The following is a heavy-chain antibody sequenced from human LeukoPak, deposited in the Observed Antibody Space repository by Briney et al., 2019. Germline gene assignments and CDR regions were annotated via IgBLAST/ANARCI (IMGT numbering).Heavy chain of an antibody. Sequence: SGPTLVNPTQTLTLTCTFSGFSLSTSGMCVSWIRQPPGKALEWLALIYWDDDKYYSTSPKTRLTISKDTSKNQVVVTMTNMDPVDTATYYCARMQSAYDAFDIWGQGTMVTVSS. CDR3: ARMQSAYDAFDI. CDR2: IYWDDDK. J-gene: IGHJ3*02. D-gene: IGHD3-3*01. CDR1: GFSLSTSGMC. V-gene: IGHV2-70*01.